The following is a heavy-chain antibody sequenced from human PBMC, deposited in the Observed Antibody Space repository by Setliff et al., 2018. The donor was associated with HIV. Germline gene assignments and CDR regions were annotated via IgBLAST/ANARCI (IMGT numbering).Heavy chain of an antibody. CDR3: ASSRPPDDSSGYLDH. Sequence: GGSLRLSCTASGFTFIDYALNWVRQAPGKGLEWVSSISSSGSYIYYAESVKGRFAISRDNAKNSLNLEMNSLRAEDTAIYYCASSRPPDDSSGYLDHWGQGTLVTVSS. J-gene: IGHJ4*01. CDR1: GFTFIDYA. D-gene: IGHD3-22*01. CDR2: ISSSGSYI. V-gene: IGHV3-21*04.